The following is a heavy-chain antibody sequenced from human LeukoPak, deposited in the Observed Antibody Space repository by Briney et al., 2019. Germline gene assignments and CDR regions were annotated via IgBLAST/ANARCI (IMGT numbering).Heavy chain of an antibody. V-gene: IGHV3-30-3*01. Sequence: GGSLRLSCAASGFTFSSYAMHWVRQAPGKGLEWVAVISYDGSDKYYADSVKGRFTISRDNSKNTLYLQMNSLRAEDTAVYYCARTICTYCGGELDYWGQGTLVTVSP. D-gene: IGHD2-21*01. CDR1: GFTFSSYA. CDR3: ARTICTYCGGELDY. CDR2: ISYDGSDK. J-gene: IGHJ4*02.